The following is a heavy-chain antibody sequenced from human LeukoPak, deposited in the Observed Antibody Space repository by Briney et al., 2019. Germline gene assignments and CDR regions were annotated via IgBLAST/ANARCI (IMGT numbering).Heavy chain of an antibody. CDR2: ISSSGSTI. D-gene: IGHD6-13*01. Sequence: GGPLRLSCAASGFTFSSYEMNWVRQAPGKGLEWVSYISSSGSTIYYADSVKGRFTISRDNAKNSLYLQMNSLRAEDTAVYYCARDDIAAAGSTCFDYWGQGTLVTVSS. V-gene: IGHV3-48*03. CDR1: GFTFSSYE. J-gene: IGHJ4*02. CDR3: ARDDIAAAGSTCFDY.